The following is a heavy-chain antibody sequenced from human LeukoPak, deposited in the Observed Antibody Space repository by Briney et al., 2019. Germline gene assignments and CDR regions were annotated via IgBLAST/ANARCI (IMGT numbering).Heavy chain of an antibody. V-gene: IGHV3-74*01. CDR1: GFTFSPYA. CDR3: ARDRFDP. Sequence: GRSLRLSCAAPGFTFSPYAMHWVRQAPGKGLVWVSHISSDGSSTTYADSVKGRFTFSRDNAKNTLYLQMNSLRAEDTALYYCARDRFDPWGQGTLVTVSS. J-gene: IGHJ5*02. CDR2: ISSDGSST.